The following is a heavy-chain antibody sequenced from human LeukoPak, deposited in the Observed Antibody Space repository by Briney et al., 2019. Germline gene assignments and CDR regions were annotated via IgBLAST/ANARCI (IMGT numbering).Heavy chain of an antibody. CDR2: ISGSGGST. V-gene: IGHV3-23*01. D-gene: IGHD3-9*01. Sequence: GGSLRLSCATSGFTFSSYGMIWVREAPGKELEWVSAISGSGGSTYYADSVKGRFTISRDNGENTLYLQMNSLRAEDTAVYYCIRGSNDWYGFDYWGQGTLVTVSS. CDR3: IRGSNDWYGFDY. J-gene: IGHJ4*02. CDR1: GFTFSSYG.